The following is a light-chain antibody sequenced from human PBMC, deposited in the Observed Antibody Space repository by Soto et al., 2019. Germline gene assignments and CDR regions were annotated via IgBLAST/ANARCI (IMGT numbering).Light chain of an antibody. Sequence: SYELTQPPSVSVAPGQTARITCEGNSIGTKSVHWYQQKPGQAPVLVVYDDSDRPSGIPERFSGSNSGSTATLTISGVEAGDEADYYCQVWDSSSDHVVFGGGTKVTV. V-gene: IGLV3-21*02. CDR2: DDS. J-gene: IGLJ2*01. CDR1: SIGTKS. CDR3: QVWDSSSDHVV.